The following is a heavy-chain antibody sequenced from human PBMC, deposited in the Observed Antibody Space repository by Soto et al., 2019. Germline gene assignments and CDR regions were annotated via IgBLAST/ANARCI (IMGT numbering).Heavy chain of an antibody. Sequence: SVKVSCKASGGTFSSYTISWVRQAPGQGLEWMGRIIPNLGIANYAQKFQGRVTITADKSTSTAYMELSSLRSEDTAVYYCARAVWFGEKYYYYYYMDVWGKGTTVTVSS. J-gene: IGHJ6*03. CDR2: IIPNLGIA. CDR1: GGTFSSYT. V-gene: IGHV1-69*02. CDR3: ARAVWFGEKYYYYYYMDV. D-gene: IGHD3-10*01.